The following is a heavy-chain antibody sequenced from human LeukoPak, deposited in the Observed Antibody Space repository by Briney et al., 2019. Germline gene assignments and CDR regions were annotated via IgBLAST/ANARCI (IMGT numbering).Heavy chain of an antibody. Sequence: ASVKVSCKASGYTSTGYYMHWVRQAPGQGLEWMGWINPNSGGTNYAQKFQGRVTMTRDTSISTAYMELSRLRSDDTAVYYCARAGVATRASYYFDYWGQGTLVTVSS. CDR1: GYTSTGYY. V-gene: IGHV1-2*02. CDR2: INPNSGGT. CDR3: ARAGVATRASYYFDY. J-gene: IGHJ4*02. D-gene: IGHD5-12*01.